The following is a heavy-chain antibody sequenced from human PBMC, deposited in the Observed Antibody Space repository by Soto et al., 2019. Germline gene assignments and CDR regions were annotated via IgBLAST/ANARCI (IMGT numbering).Heavy chain of an antibody. D-gene: IGHD6-13*01. V-gene: IGHV3-74*01. CDR2: IDIAGSTT. CDR1: GFTFSSYW. CDR3: ARDQTAAGPPTFED. J-gene: IGHJ4*02. Sequence: PGGSLRLSCAASGFTFSSYWMHWVRQTPGRGLVWVSRIDIAGSTTTYAESVKGRFTISRDNAKNNLYLQMNSLRAEDTAVYYCARDQTAAGPPTFEDCGQGTLVTVAS.